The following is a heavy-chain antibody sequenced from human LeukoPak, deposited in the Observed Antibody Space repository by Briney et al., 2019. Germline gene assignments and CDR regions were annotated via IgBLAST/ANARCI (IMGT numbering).Heavy chain of an antibody. V-gene: IGHV1-2*02. CDR2: INPNSGGT. CDR1: GYTFTGYF. CDR3: ARVRNDYFDY. J-gene: IGHJ4*02. Sequence: ASVKVSCKASGYTFTGYFIHWVRQAPGQGLEWMGWINPNSGGTNYAQKFQGRVTMTRDTSISTAYMELSRLRSDDTAVYYCARVRNDYFDYWGQGTLVTVSS.